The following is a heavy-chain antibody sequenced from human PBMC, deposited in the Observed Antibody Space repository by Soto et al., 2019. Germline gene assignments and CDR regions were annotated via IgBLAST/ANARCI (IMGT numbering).Heavy chain of an antibody. CDR3: AHSRCGGDCLQSYSSHYYYGMDV. D-gene: IGHD2-21*02. Sequence: QITLKESGPSLVKPTQTLTLTCTFSGFPLSTGGVGVGWIRQPPGKALEWLALIYWDDDKRYSPSLRSRLTVTKDTSKTQVVLTMTNMDPVDTATYYCAHSRCGGDCLQSYSSHYYYGMDVWGQGTTVTVSS. J-gene: IGHJ6*02. CDR1: GFPLSTGGVG. V-gene: IGHV2-5*02. CDR2: IYWDDDK.